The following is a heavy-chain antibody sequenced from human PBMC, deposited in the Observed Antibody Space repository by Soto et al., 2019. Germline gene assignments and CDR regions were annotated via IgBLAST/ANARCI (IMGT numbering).Heavy chain of an antibody. V-gene: IGHV2-5*02. Sequence: QITLKESGPTLVKPTQTLTLTCTFSGFSLRVSEVGVGWIRQPPGKALEWLALIYWDDDKRYSPSLRSRLTITKDTSKYQVVLTLTNMDPVDTATYYCAHTDYAGGGSNYGMDVWGQGTTVTVSS. CDR3: AHTDYAGGGSNYGMDV. CDR2: IYWDDDK. D-gene: IGHD4-17*01. CDR1: GFSLRVSEVG. J-gene: IGHJ6*02.